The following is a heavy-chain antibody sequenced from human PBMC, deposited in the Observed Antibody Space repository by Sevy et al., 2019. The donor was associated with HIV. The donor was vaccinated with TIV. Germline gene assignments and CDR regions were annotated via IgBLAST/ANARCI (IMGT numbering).Heavy chain of an antibody. J-gene: IGHJ5*02. D-gene: IGHD3-3*01. V-gene: IGHV3-30*02. CDR1: GFTFSSYG. CDR3: AKEYDYDFWSGYYPRNNWFDP. Sequence: GGSLRLSCAASGFTFSSYGMHWVRQAPGKGLEWVAFIRYDGSNKYSADSVKGRFTISRDNSKNTLYLQMNSLRAEDTAVYYCAKEYDYDFWSGYYPRNNWFDPWGQGTLVTVSS. CDR2: IRYDGSNK.